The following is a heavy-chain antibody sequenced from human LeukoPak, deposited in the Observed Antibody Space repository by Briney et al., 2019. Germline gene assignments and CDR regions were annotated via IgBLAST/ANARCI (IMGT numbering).Heavy chain of an antibody. Sequence: GGSLRLSCAASGFTFSSYEMNWVRQAPGKGLEWVSYNSSSGSTIYYADSVKGRFTTSRDNAKNSLYLQMNSLRAEDTAVYYCAKEKAMVYYYYGMDVWGQGTTVTVSS. D-gene: IGHD5-18*01. V-gene: IGHV3-48*03. CDR2: NSSSGSTI. CDR1: GFTFSSYE. CDR3: AKEKAMVYYYYGMDV. J-gene: IGHJ6*02.